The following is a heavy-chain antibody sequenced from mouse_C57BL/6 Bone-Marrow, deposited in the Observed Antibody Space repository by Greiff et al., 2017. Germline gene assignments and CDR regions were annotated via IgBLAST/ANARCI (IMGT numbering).Heavy chain of an antibody. CDR2: INPSNGGT. CDR1: GYTFTSYW. Sequence: QVQLQQPGTELVKPGASVKMSCKASGYTFTSYWMNWVKQRPGKGLEWIGNINPSNGGTNYNEKFKSKATLTVDKSSSTAYMQLSSLTSEDSAVYYCARLGTVYYFDYWGQGTTLTVSS. D-gene: IGHD3-3*01. V-gene: IGHV1-53*01. J-gene: IGHJ2*01. CDR3: ARLGTVYYFDY.